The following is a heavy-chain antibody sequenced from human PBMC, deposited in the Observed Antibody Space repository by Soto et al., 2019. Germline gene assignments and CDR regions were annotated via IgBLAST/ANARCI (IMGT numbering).Heavy chain of an antibody. CDR3: ARVRGDYDFWSGWTFDI. J-gene: IGHJ3*02. CDR1: GGTFSSYA. CDR2: IIPIFGTA. Sequence: QVQLVQSGAEVKKPGSSVKVSCKASGGTFSSYAISWVRQAPGQGLEWMGGIIPIFGTANYAQKFQGRVTITADESRSTAYMVLSSLRSEDTAVDYCARVRGDYDFWSGWTFDIWGQGTMVTVSS. V-gene: IGHV1-69*01. D-gene: IGHD3-3*01.